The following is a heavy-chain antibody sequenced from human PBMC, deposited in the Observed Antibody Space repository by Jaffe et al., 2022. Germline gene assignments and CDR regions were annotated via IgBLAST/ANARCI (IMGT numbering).Heavy chain of an antibody. CDR1: GFTFSSYW. CDR2: INSDGSST. V-gene: IGHV3-74*01. Sequence: EVQLVESGGGLVQPGGSLRLSCAASGFTFSSYWMHWVRQAPGKGLVWVSRINSDGSSTSYADSVKGRFTISRDNAKNTLYLQMNSLRAEDTAVYYCARVGAGSGSYYTGVWFDPWGQGTLVTVSS. J-gene: IGHJ5*02. D-gene: IGHD3-10*01. CDR3: ARVGAGSGSYYTGVWFDP.